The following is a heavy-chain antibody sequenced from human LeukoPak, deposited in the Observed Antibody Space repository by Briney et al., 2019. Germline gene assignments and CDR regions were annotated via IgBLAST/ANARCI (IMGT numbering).Heavy chain of an antibody. D-gene: IGHD5/OR15-5a*01. CDR1: GFAVNTYD. CDR2: FGISGTI. CDR3: AGYGVYPY. Sequence: PGGSLRLSCAASGFAVNTYDMHWVRQAPGEGPQWIAYFGISGTIYYADSVRGRFTISSDSAKNSLYLQMNGLRVDDTAIYYCAGYGVYPYWGQGTPVTVSS. J-gene: IGHJ4*02. V-gene: IGHV3-48*01.